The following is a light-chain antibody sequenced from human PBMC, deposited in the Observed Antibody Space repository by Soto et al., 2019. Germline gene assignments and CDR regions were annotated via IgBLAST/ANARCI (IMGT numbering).Light chain of an antibody. V-gene: IGKV1-33*01. Sequence: DIQMTQSPSSLSASVGERVTITCQASQDIRNYLNWYEQKQGKAPKVXIYDASNLETGVLSRFSGSGSGTEFTLTISSLQPDDFATYYCQQYNSSSWTFGQGTKVDIK. CDR1: QDIRNY. J-gene: IGKJ1*01. CDR3: QQYNSSSWT. CDR2: DAS.